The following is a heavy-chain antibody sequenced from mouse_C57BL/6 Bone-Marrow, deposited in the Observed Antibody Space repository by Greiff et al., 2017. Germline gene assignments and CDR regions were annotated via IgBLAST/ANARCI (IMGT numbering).Heavy chain of an antibody. CDR1: GFTFSDYG. D-gene: IGHD2-3*01. V-gene: IGHV5-17*01. Sequence: EVKLVESGGGLVKPGGSLKLSCAASGFTFSDYGMHWVRQAPEKGLEWVAYISSGSSTIYYADTVKGRFTSSRDNAKNTLFLQMTSLRSEDTAMYYCARLYDGYSSWFAYWGQGTLVTVSA. CDR3: ARLYDGYSSWFAY. CDR2: ISSGSSTI. J-gene: IGHJ3*01.